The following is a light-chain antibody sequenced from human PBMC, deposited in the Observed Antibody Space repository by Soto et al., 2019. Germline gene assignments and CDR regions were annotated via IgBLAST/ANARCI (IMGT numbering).Light chain of an antibody. CDR3: QQYDTYCRYT. J-gene: IGKJ2*01. V-gene: IGKV1-5*01. CDR2: DAY. Sequence: DIPMTQSPSTLSASVGDRVAITCRASQNINSKLDWYQHKPGKAPKLLISDAYNLESGVPSRFSGSVSGTEFTLTIGGLQPDDFATYYCQQYDTYCRYTFGQGTTLDIK. CDR1: QNINSK.